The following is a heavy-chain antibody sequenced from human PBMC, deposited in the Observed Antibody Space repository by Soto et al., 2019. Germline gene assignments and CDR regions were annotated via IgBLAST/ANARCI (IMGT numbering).Heavy chain of an antibody. V-gene: IGHV1-69*13. D-gene: IGHD4-17*01. J-gene: IGHJ6*02. CDR2: IIPIFGTA. Sequence: SVKVSCKASGGTFSSYAISWVRQAPGQGLEWMGGIIPIFGTANYAQKFQGRVTITADESTSTAYMELSSLRSEDTAVYYCARALSGMVTTDVENYYYGMDVWGQGTTVTVSS. CDR3: ARALSGMVTTDVENYYYGMDV. CDR1: GGTFSSYA.